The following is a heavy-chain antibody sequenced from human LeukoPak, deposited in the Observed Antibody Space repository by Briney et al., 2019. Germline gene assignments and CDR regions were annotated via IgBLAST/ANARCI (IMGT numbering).Heavy chain of an antibody. CDR3: ARVPGIGWLVDP. Sequence: PGGSLRLSCAASGFTFSSYSMNWVRQAPGKGLEWVSSISSSSSYIYYADSVKGRFTISRDNAKNSLYLQMNSLRAEDTAVYYCARVPGIGWLVDPWGQGTLVTVSS. J-gene: IGHJ5*02. D-gene: IGHD6-19*01. V-gene: IGHV3-21*01. CDR1: GFTFSSYS. CDR2: ISSSSSYI.